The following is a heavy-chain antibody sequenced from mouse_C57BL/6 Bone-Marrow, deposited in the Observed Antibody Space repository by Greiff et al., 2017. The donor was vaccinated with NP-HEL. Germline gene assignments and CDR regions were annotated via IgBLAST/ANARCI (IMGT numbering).Heavy chain of an antibody. D-gene: IGHD2-4*01. V-gene: IGHV1-81*01. CDR1: GYTFTSYG. CDR3: ARRGGLRRPYFDY. Sequence: QVQLKQSGAELARPGASVKLSCKASGYTFTSYGISWVKQRTGQGLEWIGEIYPRSGNTYYNEKFKGKATLTADKSSSTAYMELRSLTSEDSAVYFCARRGGLRRPYFDYWGQGTTLTVSS. J-gene: IGHJ2*01. CDR2: IYPRSGNT.